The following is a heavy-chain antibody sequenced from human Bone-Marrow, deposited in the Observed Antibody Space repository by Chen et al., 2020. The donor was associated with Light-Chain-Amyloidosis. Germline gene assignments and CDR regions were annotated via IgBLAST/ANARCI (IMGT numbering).Heavy chain of an antibody. J-gene: IGHJ4*02. V-gene: IGHV3-74*01. D-gene: IGHD1-20*01. Sequence: EVQLVASGGGLVQPGGSLRLSCAASGFTFSSYWIHWVRQAPGKGLVWVSRINSDGSSTSYADSVKGRFTISRDNAKNTLYLQMSSLRAEDTAVYYCTTQGVITGMRYWGQGTLVTVSS. CDR2: INSDGSST. CDR3: TTQGVITGMRY. CDR1: GFTFSSYW.